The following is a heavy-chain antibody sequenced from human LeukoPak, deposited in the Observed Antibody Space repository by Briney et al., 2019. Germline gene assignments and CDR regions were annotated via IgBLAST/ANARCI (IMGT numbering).Heavy chain of an antibody. CDR2: INPSGGST. D-gene: IGHD6-13*01. V-gene: IGHV1-46*01. J-gene: IGHJ5*02. CDR3: ASAGLLPAAAPYNWFDP. Sequence: SVKLSFKSSGYTFTSYYMHLVRQAPGQGLEWMGIINPSGGSTSYAQKFQGRVTMTRDMSTSTVYMELSSLRSEDTAVYYCASAGLLPAAAPYNWFDPWGQGTLVTVSS. CDR1: GYTFTSYY.